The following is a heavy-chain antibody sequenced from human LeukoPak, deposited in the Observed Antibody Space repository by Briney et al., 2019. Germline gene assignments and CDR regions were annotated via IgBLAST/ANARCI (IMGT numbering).Heavy chain of an antibody. V-gene: IGHV1-18*01. J-gene: IGHJ4*02. CDR2: ITAYNDNT. CDR3: ARDLRRGSSSWYVSGGDY. Sequence: ASVKVSCKASGYTFTSYSISWVRQAPGQGLEWMGWITAYNDNTYYAQKLQGRVTMTTDTSTSTAYMELRSLRSDDTAVYYCARDLRRGSSSWYVSGGDYWGQGTLVTVSS. D-gene: IGHD6-13*01. CDR1: GYTFTSYS.